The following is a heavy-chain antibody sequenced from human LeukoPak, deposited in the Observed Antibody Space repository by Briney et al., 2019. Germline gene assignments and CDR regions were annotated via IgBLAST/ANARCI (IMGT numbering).Heavy chain of an antibody. CDR1: GYTFTSYD. Sequence: GASVKVSCKASGYTFTSYDINWVRQATGQGLEWMGWMNPNSGNTGYAQKFQGRVTMTRNNSISTAYMELSSLRSEDTAVYYCARDPLGYGSGSPGQGYDYWGQGTLVTVSS. J-gene: IGHJ4*02. D-gene: IGHD3-10*01. CDR2: MNPNSGNT. V-gene: IGHV1-8*01. CDR3: ARDPLGYGSGSPGQGYDY.